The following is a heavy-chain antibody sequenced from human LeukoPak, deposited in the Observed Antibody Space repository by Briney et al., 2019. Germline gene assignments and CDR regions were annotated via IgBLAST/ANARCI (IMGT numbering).Heavy chain of an antibody. CDR3: AYGAASFEI. CDR1: GDSVSSNSAG. Sequence: SQTLSLTCAISGDSVSSNSAGWNWIRQSPSRGLEWLGRTYYRSKLYNDYALSVKSRISINPDTSKNQLSLELNSVTPEDTAVYYCAYGAASFEIWGQGTMVTVSS. J-gene: IGHJ3*02. CDR2: TYYRSKLYN. D-gene: IGHD2-8*01. V-gene: IGHV6-1*01.